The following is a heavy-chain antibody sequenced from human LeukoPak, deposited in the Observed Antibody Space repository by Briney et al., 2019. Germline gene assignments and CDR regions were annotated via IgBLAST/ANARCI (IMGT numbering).Heavy chain of an antibody. CDR2: INPNSGGT. D-gene: IGHD5-18*01. Sequence: ASVKVSCKASGYTFTSYSISWVRQAPGQGLEWMGWINPNSGGTNYAQKFQGWVTMTRDTSISTAYMELSRLRSDDTAVYYCARGLTQVAYSYRARPHLDNNWFDPWGQGTLVTVSS. CDR1: GYTFTSYS. CDR3: ARGLTQVAYSYRARPHLDNNWFDP. J-gene: IGHJ5*02. V-gene: IGHV1-2*04.